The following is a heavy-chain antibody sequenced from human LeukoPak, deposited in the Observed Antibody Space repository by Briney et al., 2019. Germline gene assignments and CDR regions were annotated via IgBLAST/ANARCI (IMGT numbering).Heavy chain of an antibody. CDR2: ISGSGENT. D-gene: IGHD2-8*01. Sequence: GGSLRLSCAASGFTFSSYGMSWVRQAPGKGLEWVSAISGSGENTYYADSVKGRFTISRDNSKNTLYLQMNSLRAEDTAVYYCALLMMYAIDFDSWGQGTLVTVSS. CDR3: ALLMMYAIDFDS. J-gene: IGHJ4*02. V-gene: IGHV3-23*01. CDR1: GFTFSSYG.